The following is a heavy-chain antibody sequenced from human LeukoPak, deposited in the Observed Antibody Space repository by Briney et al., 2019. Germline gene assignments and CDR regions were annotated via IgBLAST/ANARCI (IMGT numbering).Heavy chain of an antibody. CDR3: ARGGPEDAFDI. Sequence: GGSLRLSCAASGFTVSANYMSWVRQAPGKGLEWVSVIYSRGSTYYADSVKGRFTISRDNSKNTLYLQMNSLRDEDTAVYHCARGGPEDAFDIWGQGTMVTVSS. D-gene: IGHD1-14*01. V-gene: IGHV3-66*01. CDR2: IYSRGST. J-gene: IGHJ3*02. CDR1: GFTVSANY.